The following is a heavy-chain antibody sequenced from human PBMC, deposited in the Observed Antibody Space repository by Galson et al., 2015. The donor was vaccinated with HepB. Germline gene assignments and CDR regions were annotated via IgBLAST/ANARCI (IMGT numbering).Heavy chain of an antibody. CDR1: GFTVSSNY. Sequence: SLRLSCAASGFTVSSNYMSWVRQAPGKGLEWVSVIYSGGSTYYADSVKGRFTISRDNSKNTLYLQMNSLRAEDTAVYYCARQDPFYYGGGWFDPWGQGTLVTVSS. CDR2: IYSGGST. CDR3: ARQDPFYYGGGWFDP. D-gene: IGHD4-23*01. J-gene: IGHJ5*02. V-gene: IGHV3-66*04.